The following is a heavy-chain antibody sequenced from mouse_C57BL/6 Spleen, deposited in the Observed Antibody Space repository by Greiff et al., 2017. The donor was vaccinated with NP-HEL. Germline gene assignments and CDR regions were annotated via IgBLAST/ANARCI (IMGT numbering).Heavy chain of an antibody. CDR1: GYTFTSYW. CDR3: ARWTTVVAHYAMDY. V-gene: IGHV1-69*01. J-gene: IGHJ4*01. D-gene: IGHD1-1*01. Sequence: QSCKASGYTFTSYWMHWVKQRPGQGLEWIGEIDPSDSYTNYNQKFKGKSTLTVDKSSSTAYMQLSSLTSEDSAVYYCARWTTVVAHYAMDYWGQGTSVTVSS. CDR2: IDPSDSYT.